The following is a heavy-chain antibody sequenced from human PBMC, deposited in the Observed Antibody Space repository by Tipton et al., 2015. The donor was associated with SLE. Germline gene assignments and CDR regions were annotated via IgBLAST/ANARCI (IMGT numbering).Heavy chain of an antibody. Sequence: TLSLTCTVSGGSISSSSYYWGWIRQPPGKGLEWIGSFYYSGSTYYNPSLKSRVTISVDTSKNQFSLKLSSVTAADTAMYYCARLWWLKSSFDYWGQGTLVTVSS. CDR2: FYYSGST. CDR1: GGSISSSSYY. D-gene: IGHD2-8*02. V-gene: IGHV4-39*01. CDR3: ARLWWLKSSFDY. J-gene: IGHJ4*02.